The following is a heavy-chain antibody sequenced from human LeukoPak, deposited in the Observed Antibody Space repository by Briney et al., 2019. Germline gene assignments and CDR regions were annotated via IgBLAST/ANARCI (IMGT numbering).Heavy chain of an antibody. J-gene: IGHJ5*02. CDR3: AEGTIRLWPQGGENWFDP. CDR1: GGSISSYY. CDR2: IYYSGST. V-gene: IGHV4-59*01. D-gene: IGHD3-16*01. Sequence: PSETLSLTCTVSGGSISSYYWSWIRQPPGKGLEWIGYIYYSGSTNYNPSLKSRVTISVDTSKNQFSLKLSSVTAAAPAVYYCAEGTIRLWPQGGENWFDPWGQGTLVTVSS.